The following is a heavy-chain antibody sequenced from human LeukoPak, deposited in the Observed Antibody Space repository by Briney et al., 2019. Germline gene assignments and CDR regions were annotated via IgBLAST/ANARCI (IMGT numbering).Heavy chain of an antibody. D-gene: IGHD2-15*01. CDR2: ISASGGTT. CDR1: GFTFDNYA. J-gene: IGHJ4*02. Sequence: GGSLRLSCAASGFTFDNYAMSWVRQVPGKGLEWVSLISASGGTTYYADSVKGRFTISRDNSKNTVYMQMNSLRAEDTAVYYCAKSRSDAGSCYNYWGQGTLVTVSS. CDR3: AKSRSDAGSCYNY. V-gene: IGHV3-23*01.